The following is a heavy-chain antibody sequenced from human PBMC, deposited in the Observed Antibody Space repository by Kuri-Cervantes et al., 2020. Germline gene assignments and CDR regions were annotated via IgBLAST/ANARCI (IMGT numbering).Heavy chain of an antibody. J-gene: IGHJ6*03. CDR3: ARDPGYCSSTSCYEDYYYYMDV. D-gene: IGHD2-2*03. Sequence: ASVKVSCKASGYTFTSYAMHWVRQAPGQRLEWMGWINAGNGNTKYSQKFQGRVTITRDTSTSTVYMELSSLRSEDTAVYYCARDPGYCSSTSCYEDYYYYMDVWGKGTTVTVSS. CDR1: GYTFTSYA. CDR2: INAGNGNT. V-gene: IGHV1-3*01.